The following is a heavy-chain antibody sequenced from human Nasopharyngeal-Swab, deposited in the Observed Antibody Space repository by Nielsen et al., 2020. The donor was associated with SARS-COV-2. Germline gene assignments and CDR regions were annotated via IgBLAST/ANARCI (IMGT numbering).Heavy chain of an antibody. D-gene: IGHD2-2*01. CDR2: IYYSGST. J-gene: IGHJ6*02. Sequence: SETLSLTCTVSGGSISSYYWSWIRQPPGKGLEWIGYIYYSGSTNYNPSLKSRVTISVATSKNQFSLKLSSVTAADTAVYYCARGIVVVPAATMGYYYYGMDVWGQGTTVTVSS. V-gene: IGHV4-59*01. CDR3: ARGIVVVPAATMGYYYYGMDV. CDR1: GGSISSYY.